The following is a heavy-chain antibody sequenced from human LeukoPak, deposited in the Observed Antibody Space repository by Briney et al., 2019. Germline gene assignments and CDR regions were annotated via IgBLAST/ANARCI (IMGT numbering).Heavy chain of an antibody. CDR3: ARSIIGTRSKFDY. V-gene: IGHV4-59*08. Sequence: PSETLSLTCTVSGGSISTYYWSRIRQPPGKGLEWIGYISYSGSTNCNPSLKSRVTISLDTSKNQFALKLSSVTAADTAVYYCARSIIGTRSKFDYWGQGTLVTVSS. CDR1: GGSISTYY. J-gene: IGHJ4*02. D-gene: IGHD1/OR15-1a*01. CDR2: ISYSGST.